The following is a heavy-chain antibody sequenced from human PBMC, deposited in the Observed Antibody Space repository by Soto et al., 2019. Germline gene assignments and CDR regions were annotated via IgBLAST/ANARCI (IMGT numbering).Heavy chain of an antibody. CDR3: ARVKVTYYYGSGRYYFDY. J-gene: IGHJ4*02. D-gene: IGHD3-10*01. V-gene: IGHV4-30-4*01. CDR2: IYYSGST. Sequence: QVQLQESGPGLVKPSQTLSLTCTVSGGSISGGDYYWCWIRQPPGRGLEWIGYIYYSGSTYYNPSLKSRVTTSVDTSKNQFSLKLRSVTAADTAVYYCARVKVTYYYGSGRYYFDYWGQGTLVTVSS. CDR1: GGSISGGDYY.